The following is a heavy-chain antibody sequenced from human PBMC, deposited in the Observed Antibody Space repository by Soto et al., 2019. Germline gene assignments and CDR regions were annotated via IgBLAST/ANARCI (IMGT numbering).Heavy chain of an antibody. CDR3: AREGDSSGYYFDY. CDR2: IKHTGST. J-gene: IGHJ4*02. CDR1: GGSFSGYY. V-gene: IGHV4-34*01. D-gene: IGHD3-22*01. Sequence: SETLSLTCAVHGGSFSGYYWTWICQSPGKGLEWIGEIKHTGSTNYKPSLKSRVTISVDTSQNQFSLKLSSVTAADTAVYYCAREGDSSGYYFDYWGQGTLVTVSS.